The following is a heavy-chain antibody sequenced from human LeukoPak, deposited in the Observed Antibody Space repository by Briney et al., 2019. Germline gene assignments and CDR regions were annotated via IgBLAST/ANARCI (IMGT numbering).Heavy chain of an antibody. Sequence: PSETLSLTCAVYGGSFSGYYWSWIRQPPGKGLEWIGEINHSGSTNYNPSLKSRVTISVDTSKNQFSLKLSSVTAADTAVYYCARQSISMSSSIAARRGYYYMDVWGKGTTVTVSS. CDR3: ARQSISMSSSIAARRGYYYMDV. CDR1: GGSFSGYY. J-gene: IGHJ6*03. V-gene: IGHV4-34*01. D-gene: IGHD6-6*01. CDR2: INHSGST.